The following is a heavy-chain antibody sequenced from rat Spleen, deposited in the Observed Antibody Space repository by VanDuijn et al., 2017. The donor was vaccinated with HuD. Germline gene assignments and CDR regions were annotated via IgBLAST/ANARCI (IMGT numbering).Heavy chain of an antibody. CDR1: GFAFSDFY. V-gene: IGHV5-7*01. CDR2: INYDGIST. J-gene: IGHJ3*01. Sequence: EVQLVESDGGLVQPGGSLKLSCAASGFAFSDFYMAWVRQAPTKGLEWVATINYDGISTFYRDSVKARFTISRDNAKNTQYLQMDSLRSEDSATYYCARHGGLRNWFAYWGQGTLVTVSS. CDR3: ARHGGLRNWFAY. D-gene: IGHD1-11*01.